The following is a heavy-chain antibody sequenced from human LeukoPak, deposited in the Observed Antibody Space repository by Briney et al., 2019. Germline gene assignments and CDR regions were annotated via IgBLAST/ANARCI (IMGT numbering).Heavy chain of an antibody. V-gene: IGHV3-23*01. CDR2: ISGSGGST. CDR1: GFTFSSYA. J-gene: IGHJ5*02. Sequence: PGGSLRLSCAASGFTFSSYAMSWVRQAPGKGLEWVSAISGSGGSTYYADSVKGRFTISRDNSKNTLYLQMNSLRAEDTAVYYCAKVPLDSSSWYGGTSINWFDPWGQGTLVTVSS. CDR3: AKVPLDSSSWYGGTSINWFDP. D-gene: IGHD6-13*01.